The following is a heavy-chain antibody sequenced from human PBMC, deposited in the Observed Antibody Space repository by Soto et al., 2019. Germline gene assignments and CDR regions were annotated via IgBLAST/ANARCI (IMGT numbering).Heavy chain of an antibody. D-gene: IGHD6-13*01. V-gene: IGHV4-4*07. CDR2: IYTSGST. CDR3: ARGKYSSSRNYYYGIDV. CDR1: GGSISSYY. Sequence: SETLSLTCTVSGGSISSYYWSWIRQPAGKGLERIGRIYTSGSTNYNPSLKSRVTMSVDTSKNQFSLKLSSVTAADTAVYYCARGKYSSSRNYYYGIDVLGQGTTVTVSS. J-gene: IGHJ6*02.